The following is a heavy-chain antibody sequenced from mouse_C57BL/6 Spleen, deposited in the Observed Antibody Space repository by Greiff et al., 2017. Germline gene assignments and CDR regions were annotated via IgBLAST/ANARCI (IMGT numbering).Heavy chain of an antibody. V-gene: IGHV1-80*01. D-gene: IGHD3-3*01. CDR2: IYPGDGDT. CDR1: GYAFSSYW. Sequence: VQLQQSGASVKISCKASGYAFSSYWMNWVKQRPGKGLEWIGQIYPGDGDTNYNGKFKGKATLTADKSSSTAYMQLSSLTSEDSAVYFCARSGTLYYFDYWGQGTTLTVSS. CDR3: ARSGTLYYFDY. J-gene: IGHJ2*01.